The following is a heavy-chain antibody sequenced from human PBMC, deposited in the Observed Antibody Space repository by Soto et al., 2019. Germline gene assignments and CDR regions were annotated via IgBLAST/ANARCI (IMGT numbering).Heavy chain of an antibody. D-gene: IGHD6-19*01. Sequence: EVQLLESGGGLVQPGGSLRLSCAASGFTFSSYAMSWVRQAPGKGLEWVSAISGSGGSTYYADSVKGRFTISRDNSKNTLYLQMNSLRAEDTAVYYCARERQQWLPLPSGSRYYYGMDVWGQGTTVTVSS. CDR3: ARERQQWLPLPSGSRYYYGMDV. CDR1: GFTFSSYA. J-gene: IGHJ6*02. V-gene: IGHV3-23*01. CDR2: ISGSGGST.